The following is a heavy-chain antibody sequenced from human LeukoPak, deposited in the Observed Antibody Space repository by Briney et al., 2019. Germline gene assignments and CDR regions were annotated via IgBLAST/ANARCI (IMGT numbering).Heavy chain of an antibody. Sequence: ASVKVSCKASGYTFTSYGISWVRQAPGQGLEWMGWISAYNGNTNYAQKLQGRVTMTTDTSTSTAYMELRSLRSDDTAVYYCARDQRVRGVIITWADYWGQGTLVTVSS. CDR1: GYTFTSYG. CDR2: ISAYNGNT. V-gene: IGHV1-18*01. D-gene: IGHD3-10*01. J-gene: IGHJ4*02. CDR3: ARDQRVRGVIITWADY.